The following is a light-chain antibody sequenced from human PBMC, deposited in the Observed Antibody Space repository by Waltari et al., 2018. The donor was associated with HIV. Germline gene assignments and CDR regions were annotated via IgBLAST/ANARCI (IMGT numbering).Light chain of an antibody. Sequence: VITQSPGALSVSPGESVTLSCRASQSVSTNLAWYQQKPGQPPRLLIYGASARATDGPARFSGSGSGTEFNLTIAALRSEDLAVYFCQQYNSWPLTFGPGSKVNIK. CDR1: QSVSTN. J-gene: IGKJ3*01. V-gene: IGKV3-15*01. CDR2: GAS. CDR3: QQYNSWPLT.